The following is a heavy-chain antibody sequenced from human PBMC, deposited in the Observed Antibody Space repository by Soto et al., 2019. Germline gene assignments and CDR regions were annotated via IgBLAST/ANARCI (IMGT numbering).Heavy chain of an antibody. CDR2: IYYSGST. Sequence: SETLSRTCTVSGCSISSSSYFWGWIRQPPGKGLEWIGSIYYSGSTYYNPSLKSRVTISVDTSKNQFSLKLSSVTAADTAVYYCARQKSGYSYGYDYWGQG. V-gene: IGHV4-39*01. CDR3: ARQKSGYSYGYDY. J-gene: IGHJ4*02. D-gene: IGHD5-18*01. CDR1: GCSISSSSYF.